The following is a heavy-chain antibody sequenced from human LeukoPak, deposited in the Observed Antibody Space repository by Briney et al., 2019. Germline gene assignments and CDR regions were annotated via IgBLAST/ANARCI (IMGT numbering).Heavy chain of an antibody. Sequence: PGRSLRLFCAASGFTFSSYAMHWVRQAPGKGLEWVAVISYDGSNKYYADSVKGRFTISRDNSKNTLYLQMNSLRAEDTAVYYCARDRGGATYDYWGQGTLVTVSS. CDR1: GFTFSSYA. V-gene: IGHV3-30-3*01. J-gene: IGHJ4*02. CDR3: ARDRGGATYDY. CDR2: ISYDGSNK. D-gene: IGHD1-26*01.